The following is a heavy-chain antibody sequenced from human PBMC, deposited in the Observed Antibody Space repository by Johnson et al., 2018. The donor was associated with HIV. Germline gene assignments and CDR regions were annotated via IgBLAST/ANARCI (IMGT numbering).Heavy chain of an antibody. CDR1: GFTFEDYG. D-gene: IGHD6-13*01. CDR2: INWNGGST. J-gene: IGHJ3*02. Sequence: VQLVESGGGVVRPGGSLRLSCAVSGFTFEDYGISWVRQAPGKGLEWVSDINWNGGSTDYADSVKGRFTISRDNSRNTLYLQMNSLRVEDTAVYYCAKDQWSSSWTNDAFAMWGQGTMVTVSS. CDR3: AKDQWSSSWTNDAFAM. V-gene: IGHV3-20*04.